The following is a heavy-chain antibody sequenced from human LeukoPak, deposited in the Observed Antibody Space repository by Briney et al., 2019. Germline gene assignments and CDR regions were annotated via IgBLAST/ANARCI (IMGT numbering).Heavy chain of an antibody. CDR1: GFHFSSYA. D-gene: IGHD6-19*01. J-gene: IGHJ4*02. CDR3: ARISISSGWYDFGY. CDR2: ISYDGSNK. Sequence: GGSLRLSCAAAGFHFSSYAMHWVRQAPGKGLEWVAVISYDGSNKYYADSVKGRFTISRDNSKNTLYLQMNSLRAEDTAVYYCARISISSGWYDFGYWGQGTLVTVSS. V-gene: IGHV3-30-3*01.